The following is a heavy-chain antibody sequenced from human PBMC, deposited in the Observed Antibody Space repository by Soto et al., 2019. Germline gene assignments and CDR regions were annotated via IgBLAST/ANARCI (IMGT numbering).Heavy chain of an antibody. J-gene: IGHJ6*02. CDR2: IYYSGST. D-gene: IGHD2-2*01. CDR1: GGSVSSGSYY. V-gene: IGHV4-61*01. CDR3: ARDTLDCSSTSCSYYYYYGMDV. Sequence: LSLTCTVSGGSVSSGSYYWSWIRQPPGKGLEWIGYIYYSGSTNYNPSLKSRVTISVDTSKNQFSLKLSSVTAADTAVYYCARDTLDCSSTSCSYYYYYGMDVWGQGTTVTVSS.